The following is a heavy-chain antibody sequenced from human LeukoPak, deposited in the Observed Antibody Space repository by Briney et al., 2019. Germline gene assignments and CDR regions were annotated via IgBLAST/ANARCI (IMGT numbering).Heavy chain of an antibody. CDR2: ISYDGSIK. J-gene: IGHJ4*02. V-gene: IGHV3-30-3*01. CDR3: ARDQFWTVVPAAHFDF. Sequence: GGSLRLSCAASGFTLSSYAMHWVRQAPGKGLEWVAVISYDGSIKYYADSVKGRFTISRDNSKNTLYLQMNSLRAEDTAVYYCARDQFWTVVPAAHFDFWGQGTLVIVSS. CDR1: GFTLSSYA. D-gene: IGHD2-2*01.